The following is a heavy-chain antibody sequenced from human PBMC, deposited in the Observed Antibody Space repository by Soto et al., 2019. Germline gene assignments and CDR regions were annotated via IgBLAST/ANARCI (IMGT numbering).Heavy chain of an antibody. CDR1: GFTFSSYG. CDR3: AKGRLVVLAAGYYFDY. Sequence: QVQLVESGGGVVLPGTSLRLSCAASGFTFSSYGMHWVRQAPGKGLEWVAVISYDGSNKYYADSVKGRFTISRDNSKNTLYLQMNSLRVDDTAVYDCAKGRLVVLAAGYYFDYWGQGALVSVSS. D-gene: IGHD2-2*01. V-gene: IGHV3-30*18. CDR2: ISYDGSNK. J-gene: IGHJ4*02.